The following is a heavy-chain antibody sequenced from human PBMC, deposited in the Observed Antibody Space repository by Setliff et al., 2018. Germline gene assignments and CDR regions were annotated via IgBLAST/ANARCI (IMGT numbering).Heavy chain of an antibody. D-gene: IGHD5-18*01. CDR3: AREGVDTRSSTDYRYYMDV. CDR1: GYTFTSYG. CDR2: IIPIFGTA. J-gene: IGHJ6*03. V-gene: IGHV1-69*05. Sequence: GASVKVSCKASGYTFTSYGISWVRQAPGQGLEWMGGIIPIFGTANYAQKVQGRVTIITDESTSTAYMELSSLTSDDTAVYYCAREGVDTRSSTDYRYYMDVWGKGTTVTVSS.